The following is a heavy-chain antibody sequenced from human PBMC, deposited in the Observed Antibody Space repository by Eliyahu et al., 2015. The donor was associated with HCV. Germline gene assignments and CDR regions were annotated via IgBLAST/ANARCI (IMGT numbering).Heavy chain of an antibody. V-gene: IGHV3-23*01. J-gene: IGHJ2*01. CDR3: AKVLTSWYFDL. CDR2: ISYGGGST. D-gene: IGHD4/OR15-4a*01. Sequence: EVQLLESGGGLIQPGGSLRLSCAAXGFTFSTYDMSWVRLAPGKGLQWVSAISYGGGSTYADSAKGRFTISRDNSKNVLFLQMNSLRADDTTVYFCAKVLTSWYFDLWGRGTLVTVSS. CDR1: GFTFSTYD.